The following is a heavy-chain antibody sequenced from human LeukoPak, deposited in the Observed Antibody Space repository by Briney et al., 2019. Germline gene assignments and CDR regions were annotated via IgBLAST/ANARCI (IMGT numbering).Heavy chain of an antibody. CDR2: IYYSGST. V-gene: IGHV4-59*01. CDR1: GGSISGYY. D-gene: IGHD5-18*01. Sequence: SETLSLTCTVSGGSISGYYWSWIRQPPGKGLEWIGYIYYSGSTNYNPSLKSRVTISVDTSKNQFSLKLSSVTAADTAVYYCARVVYSYGSSFDYWGQGTLVTVSS. CDR3: ARVVYSYGSSFDY. J-gene: IGHJ4*02.